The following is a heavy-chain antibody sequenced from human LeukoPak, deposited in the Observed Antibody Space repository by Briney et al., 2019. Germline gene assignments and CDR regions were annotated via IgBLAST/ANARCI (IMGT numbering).Heavy chain of an antibody. J-gene: IGHJ6*03. CDR3: ARDLRQLVSYYYYYYMDV. D-gene: IGHD6-13*01. V-gene: IGHV3-48*01. CDR2: ISSSSSTI. CDR1: GFTFSSYS. Sequence: GGTLRLSCAASGFTFSSYSMNWVRQAPGKGLEWVSYISSSSSTIYYADSVKGRFTISRDNAKNSLYLQMNSLRAEDTAVYYCARDLRQLVSYYYYYYMDVWGKGTTVTVSS.